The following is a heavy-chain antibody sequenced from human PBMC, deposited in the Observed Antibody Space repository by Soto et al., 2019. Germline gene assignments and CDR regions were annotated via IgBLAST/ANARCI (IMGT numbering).Heavy chain of an antibody. CDR2: ISSSSSTI. V-gene: IGHV3-48*01. J-gene: IGHJ5*02. CDR1: GFTFSSYS. Sequence: VQLVESGGGLVQPGGSLRLSCAASGFTFSSYSMNWVRQAPGKGLEWVSYISSSSSTIYYADSVKGRFTISRDNAKNSLYLQMNSLRAEYTAVYYCARARGYSYGLNLWGQGTLVTVSA. D-gene: IGHD5-18*01. CDR3: ARARGYSYGLNL.